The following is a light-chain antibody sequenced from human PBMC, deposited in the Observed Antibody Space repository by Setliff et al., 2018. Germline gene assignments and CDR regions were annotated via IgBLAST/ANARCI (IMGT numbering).Light chain of an antibody. J-gene: IGLJ1*01. CDR1: SSDVGGYDY. CDR2: DVS. Sequence: QSALTQPASVSGSPGQSITISCTGTSSDVGGYDYVSWYQQHPGKAPKFMIYDVSYRPSGVSNRFSGSKSGNTASLTISGLQAEDEADYYCSSYTSSSTLYVFGTGTKGTVL. V-gene: IGLV2-14*03. CDR3: SSYTSSSTLYV.